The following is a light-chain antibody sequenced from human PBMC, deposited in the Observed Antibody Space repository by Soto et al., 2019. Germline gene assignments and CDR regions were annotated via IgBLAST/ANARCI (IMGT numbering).Light chain of an antibody. Sequence: EIVMTQSPATLSVSPGERATLSCRASQSVSSNLAWYQQKPGQAPRLLIYGASTRATGIPARFSGSGSGTDFTLTISCLQSEDFETYYCQQYYSYHRTFGKGTKVDI. V-gene: IGKV3-15*01. CDR3: QQYYSYHRT. J-gene: IGKJ1*01. CDR2: GAS. CDR1: QSVSSN.